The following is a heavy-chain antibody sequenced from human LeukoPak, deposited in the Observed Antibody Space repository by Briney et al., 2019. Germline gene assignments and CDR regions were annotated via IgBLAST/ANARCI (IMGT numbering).Heavy chain of an antibody. Sequence: GGSLRLSCAASGFTFSSYSMNWVRQAPGKGLEWVSYISSSSSTIYYADSVKGRFTISRDNAKNSLYLQMNSLRAEDTAVYYCARGRFPGYYYMDVWGKGTTVTVSS. D-gene: IGHD3-10*01. CDR2: ISSSSSTI. J-gene: IGHJ6*03. V-gene: IGHV3-48*01. CDR3: ARGRFPGYYYMDV. CDR1: GFTFSSYS.